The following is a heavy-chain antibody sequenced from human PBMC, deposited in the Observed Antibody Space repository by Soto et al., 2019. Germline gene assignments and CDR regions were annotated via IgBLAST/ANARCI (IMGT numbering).Heavy chain of an antibody. Sequence: PXATLALTYAVYGGSFSGYSWSWIGQPPGKGLEWIGEINHSGSTNYNPSLKSRVTISVDTSKNQFSLKLSSVTAADTGVYYCARGSRIQIWLHQGYYYGMDVWGRGTTVTVSS. D-gene: IGHD5-18*01. CDR1: GGSFSGYS. CDR2: INHSGST. V-gene: IGHV4-34*01. J-gene: IGHJ6*02. CDR3: ARGSRIQIWLHQGYYYGMDV.